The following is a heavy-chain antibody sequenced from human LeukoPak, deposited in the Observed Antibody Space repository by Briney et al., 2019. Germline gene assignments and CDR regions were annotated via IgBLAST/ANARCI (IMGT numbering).Heavy chain of an antibody. CDR2: INHSGST. CDR3: ARGAASLRAFDY. D-gene: IGHD3-16*01. J-gene: IGHJ4*02. CDR1: GGSISSYY. V-gene: IGHV4-34*01. Sequence: SETLSLTCTVSGGSISSYYWSWIRQPPGKGLEWIGEINHSGSTNYNPSLKSRVTISVDTSKNQFSLKLSSVTAADTAVYYCARGAASLRAFDYWGQGTLVTVSS.